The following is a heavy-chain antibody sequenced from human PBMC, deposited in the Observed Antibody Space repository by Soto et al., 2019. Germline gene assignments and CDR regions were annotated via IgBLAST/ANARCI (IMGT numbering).Heavy chain of an antibody. D-gene: IGHD3-10*01. Sequence: SETLSLTCVVSGGSITSYHWSWIRQPPGKGLEWIGHIYYNGTTKYNPSFKSRVTISLDTSNYQISLKLTSVTSADTAVYYCARDLRGGWFDPWGQGALVTVSS. CDR3: ARDLRGGWFDP. J-gene: IGHJ5*02. CDR2: IYYNGTT. CDR1: GGSITSYH. V-gene: IGHV4-59*01.